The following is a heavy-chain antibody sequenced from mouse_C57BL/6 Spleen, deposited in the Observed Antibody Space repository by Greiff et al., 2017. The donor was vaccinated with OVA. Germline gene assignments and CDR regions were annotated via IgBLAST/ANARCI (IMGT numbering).Heavy chain of an antibody. J-gene: IGHJ3*01. D-gene: IGHD2-4*01. CDR2: IYPGDGDT. CDR3: AREGVYYDYDAWFAY. V-gene: IGHV1-82*01. Sequence: VKPGASVKISCKASGYAFSSSWMNWVKQRPGKGLEWIGRIYPGDGDTNYNGKFKGKATLTADKSSSTAYMQLSSLTSEDSAVYFCAREGVYYDYDAWFAYWGQGTLVTVSA. CDR1: GYAFSSSW.